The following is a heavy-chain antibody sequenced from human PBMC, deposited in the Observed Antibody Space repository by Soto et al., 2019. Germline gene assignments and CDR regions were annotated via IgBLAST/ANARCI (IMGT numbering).Heavy chain of an antibody. J-gene: IGHJ5*02. Sequence: SETLSLTYTVSGGSISSGGYYWSWIRQHPGKGLEWIGYIYYSGSTYYNPSLKSRVTISVDTSKNQFSLKLSSVTAADTAVYYCARGPQPYYYDSSGYYASFDPWGQGTLVTVSS. CDR2: IYYSGST. D-gene: IGHD3-22*01. V-gene: IGHV4-31*03. CDR1: GGSISSGGYY. CDR3: ARGPQPYYYDSSGYYASFDP.